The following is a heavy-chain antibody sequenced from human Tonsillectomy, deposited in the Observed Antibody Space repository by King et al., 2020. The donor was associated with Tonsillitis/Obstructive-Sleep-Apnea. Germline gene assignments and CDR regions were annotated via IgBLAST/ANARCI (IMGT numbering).Heavy chain of an antibody. D-gene: IGHD3-3*01. CDR2: IIAYNGNT. Sequence: HVQLVESGAEVKKPGASVKVSCKASGYTFTSYGISWVRQAPGQGLEWMGWIIAYNGNTNYAQKLHGRVTMTTDTTTSTAYMGQRMLRSDETAVYYCARDVGGRFGVAVHFDYSGQGTLVTVSS. V-gene: IGHV1-18*01. CDR3: ARDVGGRFGVAVHFDY. J-gene: IGHJ4*02. CDR1: GYTFTSYG.